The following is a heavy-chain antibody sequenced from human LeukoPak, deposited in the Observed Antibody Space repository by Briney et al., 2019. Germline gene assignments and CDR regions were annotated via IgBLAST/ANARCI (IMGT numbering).Heavy chain of an antibody. J-gene: IGHJ4*02. CDR2: IYPADSDT. CDR1: GYIFTNHW. CDR3: AKQGAGHGSGWYSDH. Sequence: GESLKFSCKASGYIFTNHWIGWVRQLPGKGLDWMRIIYPADSDTRYSPSFQGQVNISADKSISTANLQWSSLTASASAMEYCAKQGAGHGSGWYSDHWGQGTLVTVSS. D-gene: IGHD6-19*01. V-gene: IGHV5-51*01.